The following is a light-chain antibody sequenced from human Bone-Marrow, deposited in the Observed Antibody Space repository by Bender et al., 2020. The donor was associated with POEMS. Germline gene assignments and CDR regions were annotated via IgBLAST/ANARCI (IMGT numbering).Light chain of an antibody. J-gene: IGLJ1*01. CDR2: RDT. V-gene: IGLV1-50*01. CDR1: SSSIGAGYF. Sequence: QSVLTQPPSVSGAPGQRVTISCTGSSSSIGAGYFVNWYQHLPGKAPKLLIHRDTDRPSGVPDRFSGSKSGTSASLAITGLQAEDEGDYYCAAWEDSLNGLYVFGTGTKVTVL. CDR3: AAWEDSLNGLYV.